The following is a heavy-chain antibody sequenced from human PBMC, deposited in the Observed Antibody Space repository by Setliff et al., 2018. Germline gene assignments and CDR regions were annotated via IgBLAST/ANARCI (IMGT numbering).Heavy chain of an antibody. CDR2: INHSGST. J-gene: IGHJ4*02. CDR3: ARDGHLLATGAVYNY. V-gene: IGHV4-34*01. CDR1: GGSFSGYY. D-gene: IGHD3-10*01. Sequence: ASETLSLTCAVYGGSFSGYYWSWIRQPPGKGLEWIGEINHSGSTNYNPSLKSRVTISVDTSKNQFSLKLSSVTAADTAVYYCARDGHLLATGAVYNYWGQGTLVTVSS.